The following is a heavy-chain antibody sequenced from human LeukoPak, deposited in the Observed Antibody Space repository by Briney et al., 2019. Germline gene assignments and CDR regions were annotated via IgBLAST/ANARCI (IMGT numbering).Heavy chain of an antibody. CDR3: ARDLLDTSGWYGFYFDF. CDR1: GFTFSNYA. Sequence: PGGSLRLSCAASGFTFSNYAIHWVRQAPGKGLEWVAVISYDGSNKYYADSVKSRFTISRDNSKNTLYLQMNSLRVEDTAVYYCARDLLDTSGWYGFYFDFWGQGTLVTVSS. D-gene: IGHD6-19*01. CDR2: ISYDGSNK. V-gene: IGHV3-30-3*01. J-gene: IGHJ4*02.